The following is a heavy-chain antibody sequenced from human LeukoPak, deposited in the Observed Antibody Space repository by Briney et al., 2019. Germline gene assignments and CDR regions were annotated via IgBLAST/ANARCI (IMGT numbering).Heavy chain of an antibody. CDR1: GYTFTGYY. J-gene: IGHJ3*02. CDR2: INPNSGGT. D-gene: IGHD2-8*01. V-gene: IGHV1-2*04. Sequence: ASVKVSCKASGYTFTGYYIHWVRQAPGQGLEWMGWINPNSGGTNYAQKFQGWVTMTRDTSISTAYMELSRLRSDDTAVYCCANNSPRYCTNGVCSTDAFDIWGQGTMVTVSS. CDR3: ANNSPRYCTNGVCSTDAFDI.